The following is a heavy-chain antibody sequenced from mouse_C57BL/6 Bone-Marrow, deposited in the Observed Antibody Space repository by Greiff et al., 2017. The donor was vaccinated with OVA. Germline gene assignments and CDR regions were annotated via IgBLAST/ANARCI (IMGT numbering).Heavy chain of an antibody. CDR1: GFTFTDYY. D-gene: IGHD1-1*01. Sequence: EVKLVESGGGLVQPGGSLSLSCAASGFTFTDYYMSWVRQPPGKALEWLGFIRNKANGYTTEYSASVKGRFTISSDNSQSILYLQMNALRAEDSSTYYCATYYYGSSRYWYFDVWGTGTTVTVSS. J-gene: IGHJ1*03. CDR3: ATYYYGSSRYWYFDV. V-gene: IGHV7-3*01. CDR2: IRNKANGYTT.